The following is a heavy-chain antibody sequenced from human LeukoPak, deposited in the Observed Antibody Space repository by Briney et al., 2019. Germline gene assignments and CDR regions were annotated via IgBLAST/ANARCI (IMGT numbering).Heavy chain of an antibody. Sequence: SSETLSLTCAVYGGSFSGYYWSWIRQPPGKGPEWIVEINHSGSTNYNPSLKSRVTISVDTSKNQFSLKLSSVTATDTAVYYCARGVSLGNRILTGRSFDYWGQGTLVTVSS. CDR2: INHSGST. J-gene: IGHJ4*02. CDR1: GGSFSGYY. CDR3: ARGVSLGNRILTGRSFDY. D-gene: IGHD3-9*01. V-gene: IGHV4-34*01.